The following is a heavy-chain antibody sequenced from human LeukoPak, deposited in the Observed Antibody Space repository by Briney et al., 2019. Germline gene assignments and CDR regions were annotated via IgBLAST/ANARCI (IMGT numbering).Heavy chain of an antibody. V-gene: IGHV4-59*01. Sequence: PSETLSLTCTVSGGSISSYYWSWIRQPPGKGLEWIGYIYYNGSTNYTPSLKSRVTISLDTSKNQFSLKLRSVTAADTAMYYCARAVVLYYDGSGYSTRFHYWGQGTLVTVSS. CDR2: IYYNGST. CDR1: GGSISSYY. J-gene: IGHJ4*02. D-gene: IGHD3-22*01. CDR3: ARAVVLYYDGSGYSTRFHY.